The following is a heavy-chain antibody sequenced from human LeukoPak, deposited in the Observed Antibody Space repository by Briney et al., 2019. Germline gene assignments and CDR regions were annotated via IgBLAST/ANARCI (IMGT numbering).Heavy chain of an antibody. D-gene: IGHD3-3*01. Sequence: MASETLSLTCAVSGGSISSSNWWSWVRQPPGKGLEWIGEIYHSGSTNYNPSLKSRVTISVDKSKNQFSLKLSSVTAADTAVYYCARRITIFGVVIIGYFDYWGQGTLVTVSS. CDR3: ARRITIFGVVIIGYFDY. CDR1: GGSISSSNW. CDR2: IYHSGST. V-gene: IGHV4-4*02. J-gene: IGHJ4*02.